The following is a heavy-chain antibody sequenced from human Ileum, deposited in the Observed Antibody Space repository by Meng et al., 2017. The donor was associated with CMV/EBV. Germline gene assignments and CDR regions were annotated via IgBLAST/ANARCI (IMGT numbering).Heavy chain of an antibody. CDR2: ISGYTGNT. V-gene: IGHV1-18*01. D-gene: IGHD3-10*01. J-gene: IGHJ4*02. CDR3: ARDKSDLGREGFYY. CDR1: GSTFTNYG. Sequence: QGQLVQSGAEVKKPGHSVKVSCRASGSTFTNYGVTWVRQAPEQGLEWMGWISGYTGNTQYSEKIQGRVTMTADTSTATAYMELTSLRSDDTAVYYCARDKSDLGREGFYYWGQGTLVTVSS.